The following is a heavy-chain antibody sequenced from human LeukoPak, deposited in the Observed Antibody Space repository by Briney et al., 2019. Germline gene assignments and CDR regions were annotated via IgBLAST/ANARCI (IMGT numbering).Heavy chain of an antibody. D-gene: IGHD2-15*01. V-gene: IGHV3-30*18. CDR1: GFTFSSYG. CDR3: AKLPSGYCSGGSCYKGNAFDI. Sequence: GGSLRLSCAASGFTFSSYGMHWVRQAPGKGLEWVAVISYDGSNKYYADSVKGRFTISRDNSKNTLYLQMNSLRAEDTAVYYCAKLPSGYCSGGSCYKGNAFDIWGQGTMVTVSS. J-gene: IGHJ3*02. CDR2: ISYDGSNK.